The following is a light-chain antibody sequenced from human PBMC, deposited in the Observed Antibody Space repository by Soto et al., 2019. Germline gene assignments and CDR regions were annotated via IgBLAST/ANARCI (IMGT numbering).Light chain of an antibody. Sequence: DIQMTQSPSSLSASVGDRVTITFRASQSISSYLNWHQQKPGKAPKLLIYAASSLQSGVPSRFSGSGSGTDFTLTISSLQPEDFATYYCQQSYSTPPTFGQGTKVDIK. V-gene: IGKV1-39*01. CDR1: QSISSY. J-gene: IGKJ1*01. CDR2: AAS. CDR3: QQSYSTPPT.